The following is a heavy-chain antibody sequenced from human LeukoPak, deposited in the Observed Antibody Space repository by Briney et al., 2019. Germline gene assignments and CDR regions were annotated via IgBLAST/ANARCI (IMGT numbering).Heavy chain of an antibody. D-gene: IGHD6-13*01. V-gene: IGHV4-34*01. CDR2: INHSGST. Sequence: SETLSLTCAVYGGSFSGYYWSWIRQPPGKGLEWIGEINHSGSTNYNPSLKSRVTISVDTSKNQFSLKLSSVTAADTAVYYCARHAYSSSWYLWFDPWGQGALVTVSS. CDR3: ARHAYSSSWYLWFDP. CDR1: GGSFSGYY. J-gene: IGHJ5*02.